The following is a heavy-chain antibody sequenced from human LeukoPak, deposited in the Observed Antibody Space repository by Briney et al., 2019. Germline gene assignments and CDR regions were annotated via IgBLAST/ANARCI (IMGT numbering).Heavy chain of an antibody. CDR2: INNDGTGT. D-gene: IGHD2-2*01. J-gene: IGHJ4*02. V-gene: IGHV3-74*01. Sequence: QTGGSLRLSCAASGFVFRSYWMYWVRQVPGKGLVYVSRINNDGTGTTFADSVKGRFTVSRDNAKNTLYLQMNSLRAEDTAVYYCARGFPIGGSSTSQPLVWGQGTLVTVSS. CDR3: ARGFPIGGSSTSQPLV. CDR1: GFVFRSYW.